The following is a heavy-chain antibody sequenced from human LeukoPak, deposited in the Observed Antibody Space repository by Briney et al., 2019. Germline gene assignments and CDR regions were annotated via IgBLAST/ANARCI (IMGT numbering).Heavy chain of an antibody. Sequence: GGSLRLSCAASGFSFSSYAMSWVRQAPGKGLEWVSVVSGSGSSTYYADSVKGRFTIPRDNSKNTLYLQMNSLRAEDTAVYYCAASAGPINFWGQGTLVTVSS. D-gene: IGHD3-10*01. CDR3: AASAGPINF. CDR1: GFSFSSYA. V-gene: IGHV3-23*01. CDR2: VSGSGSST. J-gene: IGHJ4*02.